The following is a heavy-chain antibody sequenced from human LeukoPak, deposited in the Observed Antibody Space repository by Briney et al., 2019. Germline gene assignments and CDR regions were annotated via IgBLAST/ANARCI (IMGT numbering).Heavy chain of an antibody. Sequence: PSGTLSLTCTVSGGSISSDYWGWIRQPPGKGLEWVGSIYYSGGTYYNPSLKRRVTRSVDTSKNQFSLKLSSVTAADTAVYYCARHSLRRGIVVVVAGSFDIWGQGTMVTVSS. V-gene: IGHV4-39*01. CDR2: IYYSGGT. D-gene: IGHD2-15*01. CDR3: ARHSLRRGIVVVVAGSFDI. J-gene: IGHJ3*02. CDR1: GGSISSDY.